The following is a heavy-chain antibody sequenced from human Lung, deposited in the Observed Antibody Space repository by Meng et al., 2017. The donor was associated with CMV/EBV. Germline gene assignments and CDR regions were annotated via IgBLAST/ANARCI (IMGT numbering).Heavy chain of an antibody. J-gene: IGHJ4*02. D-gene: IGHD2-2*01. V-gene: IGHV4-30-4*01. CDR3: ARGELLWDY. CDR2: MDYRGST. CDR1: GVFISNGEYC. Sequence: LEELGPGLGKPSQNLSLTCYVSGVFISNGEYCWSWIRQAPGKGLEWIRYMDYRGSTFYNPSLKSRVIISVDTSKNQFSLKLSSVTAADTAVYFCARGELLWDYWGQGTLVTVSS.